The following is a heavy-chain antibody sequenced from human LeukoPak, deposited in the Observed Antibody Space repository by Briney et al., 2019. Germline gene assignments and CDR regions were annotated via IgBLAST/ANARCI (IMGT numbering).Heavy chain of an antibody. CDR3: AREITGTRGVDY. Sequence: SSETLSPTCTVSGDSFSSYFWSWIRQPAGKGLEWIGRMYTSGITNSNPSLKSRVTMSVDTSKNQFSLNLTSVTAADTAVYYCAREITGTRGVDYWGQGILVTVSS. CDR1: GDSFSSYF. CDR2: MYTSGIT. J-gene: IGHJ4*02. V-gene: IGHV4-4*07. D-gene: IGHD1-7*01.